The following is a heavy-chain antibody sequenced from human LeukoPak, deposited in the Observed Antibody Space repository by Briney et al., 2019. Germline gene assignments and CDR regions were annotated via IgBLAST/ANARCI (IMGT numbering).Heavy chain of an antibody. D-gene: IGHD4-17*01. V-gene: IGHV3-33*01. CDR1: EFTFSSYG. Sequence: PGRSLRLSCAASEFTFSSYGMHWVRQAPGKGLEWVAVIWYDGSNKYYADSVKGRFTISRDNSKNTLYLQMNSLRAEDTAVYYCARDRGVSVTTYWFDPWGQGTLVTVSS. J-gene: IGHJ5*02. CDR3: ARDRGVSVTTYWFDP. CDR2: IWYDGSNK.